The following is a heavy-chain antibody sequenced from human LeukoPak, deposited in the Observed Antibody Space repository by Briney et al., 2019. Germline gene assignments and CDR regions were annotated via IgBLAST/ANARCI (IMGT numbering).Heavy chain of an antibody. D-gene: IGHD6-6*01. CDR2: ISYIGST. CDR3: ARGGAARLHFQN. CDR1: GDSISNYY. V-gene: IGHV4-59*01. J-gene: IGHJ1*01. Sequence: SETLSLACTVSGDSISNYYWSWIRQPPGKGLEWLGHISYIGSTNYNPSLNSRVTISVDTSKNQFSLRLSSVTAADTAVYYCARGGAARLHFQNWGQGTLVTVSS.